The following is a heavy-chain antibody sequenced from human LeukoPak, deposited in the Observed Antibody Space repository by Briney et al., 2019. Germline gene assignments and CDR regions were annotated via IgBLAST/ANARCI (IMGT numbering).Heavy chain of an antibody. CDR3: AREKYDGKSWDS. D-gene: IGHD4-23*01. V-gene: IGHV3-33*01. CDR2: IWYDGSNK. J-gene: IGHJ4*02. Sequence: GGSLRLSCAASGFTFSSYGMHWVRQAPGKGLEWVAVIWYDGSNKYYADSVKGRFTISRDNSKNTLYLQMSSLRAEDTAVYYCAREKYDGKSWDSWGQGTLVTVSS. CDR1: GFTFSSYG.